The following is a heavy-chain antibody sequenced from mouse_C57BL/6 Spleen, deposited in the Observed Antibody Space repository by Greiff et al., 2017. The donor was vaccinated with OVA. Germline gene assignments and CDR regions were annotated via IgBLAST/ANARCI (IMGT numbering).Heavy chain of an antibody. D-gene: IGHD5-1*01. V-gene: IGHV5-17*01. CDR3: ARSYLRGFAY. Sequence: EVHLVESGGGLVKPGGSLKLSCAASGFTFSDYGMHWVRQAPEKGLEWVAYISSGSSTIYYADTVKGRFTISRDNAKNTLFLQMTSLRSEDTAMYYCARSYLRGFAYWGQGTLVTVSA. J-gene: IGHJ3*01. CDR2: ISSGSSTI. CDR1: GFTFSDYG.